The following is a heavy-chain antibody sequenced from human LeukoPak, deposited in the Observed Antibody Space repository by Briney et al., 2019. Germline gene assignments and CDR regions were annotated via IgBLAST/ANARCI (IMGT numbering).Heavy chain of an antibody. Sequence: GASVKVSCKASGGTFSTFGINWVRQAPGQGLEWMGGIIPTLSTTNYAQKFQGRVTITADESTSTAYMEVSSLRSEDTAVYYCATGPTENYADYWGQGTLVTVSS. J-gene: IGHJ4*02. V-gene: IGHV1-69*13. CDR3: ATGPTENYADY. CDR1: GGTFSTFG. CDR2: IIPTLSTT. D-gene: IGHD3-16*01.